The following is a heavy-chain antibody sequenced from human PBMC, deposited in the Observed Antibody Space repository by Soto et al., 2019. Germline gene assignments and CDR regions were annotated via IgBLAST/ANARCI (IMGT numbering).Heavy chain of an antibody. V-gene: IGHV3-9*01. J-gene: IGHJ4*02. CDR2: ISSNSGRI. CDR1: GFTFDDYA. Sequence: GGSLRLSCAASGFTFDDYAMHWVRQAPGKGLEWVSGISSNSGRIGYADSVKGRFTISRDNAKNSLYLQVNSLRAEDTAVYYCARRGPGTYFDYWGQGTLVTVSS. CDR3: ARRGPGTYFDY. D-gene: IGHD6-13*01.